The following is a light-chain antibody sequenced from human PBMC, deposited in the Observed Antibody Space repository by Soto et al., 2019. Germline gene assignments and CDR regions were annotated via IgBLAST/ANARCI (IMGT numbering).Light chain of an antibody. V-gene: IGKV3-20*01. CDR1: QSVSNNY. Sequence: EIVLTQSPGTLSLSPGERATLSCRASQSVSNNYLAWYQQKPGQAPRLLIYGASNRATGIPDSFSGSGSGTDFTLTISRLEPEDFAEYYCQQYGSSGTFGQGTKVYIK. CDR3: QQYGSSGT. J-gene: IGKJ1*01. CDR2: GAS.